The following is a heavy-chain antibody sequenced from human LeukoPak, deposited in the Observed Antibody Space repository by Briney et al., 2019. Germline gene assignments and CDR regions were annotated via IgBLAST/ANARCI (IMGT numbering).Heavy chain of an antibody. J-gene: IGHJ4*02. Sequence: SETLSLTCAVYGGSFSGYYWSWIRQPPGKGLEWIGEINHSGGTNYNPSLKSRVTISVDTSKNQFSLKLSSVTAADTAVYYCARGRGDCSSTSCYDFDYWGQGTLVTVSS. CDR1: GGSFSGYY. V-gene: IGHV4-34*01. CDR3: ARGRGDCSSTSCYDFDY. CDR2: INHSGGT. D-gene: IGHD2-2*01.